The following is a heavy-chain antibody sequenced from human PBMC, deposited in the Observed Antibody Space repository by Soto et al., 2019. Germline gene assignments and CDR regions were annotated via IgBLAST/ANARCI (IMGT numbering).Heavy chain of an antibody. Sequence: PSETLSLTCTVSGGSISSSIYYWGWIRQPPGKGLEWIGSIYYSGSTYYNPSLKSRVTISVDTSKNQFSLKLSSVTAADTAVYYCARRAALRYCSSTSCYGYYYYYMDVWGKGTTVTVSS. D-gene: IGHD2-2*01. CDR2: IYYSGST. CDR1: GGSISSSIYY. V-gene: IGHV4-39*01. J-gene: IGHJ6*03. CDR3: ARRAALRYCSSTSCYGYYYYYMDV.